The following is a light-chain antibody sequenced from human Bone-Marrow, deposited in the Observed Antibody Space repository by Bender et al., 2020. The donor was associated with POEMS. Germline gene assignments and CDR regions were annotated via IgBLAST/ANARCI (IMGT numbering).Light chain of an antibody. CDR2: EGS. CDR1: SSDVGSYNL. Sequence: QSALTQPASVSGSPGQSITISCTGTSSDVGSYNLVSWYQQHPGKAPKLMIYEGSKRPSGVSNRFSGSKSGNTASLTISGLQAEDEADYHCCSYAGTYVFATGTKVTVL. V-gene: IGLV2-23*01. CDR3: CSYAGTYV. J-gene: IGLJ1*01.